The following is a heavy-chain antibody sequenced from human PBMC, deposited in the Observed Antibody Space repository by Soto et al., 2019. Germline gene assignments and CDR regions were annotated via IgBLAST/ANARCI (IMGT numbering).Heavy chain of an antibody. D-gene: IGHD1-26*01. CDR2: ISGSGDST. Sequence: EVQLLKSGGGLVQPGGSLRLSCAASGFTFSSYAMSWVRQAPGKGLEWVSVISGSGDSTYYADSVKGRFTISRDNSKNTLYLQMNSLRADDTALYYCAKRGSGSQFDYWGQGTLVTVSS. CDR3: AKRGSGSQFDY. J-gene: IGHJ4*02. V-gene: IGHV3-23*01. CDR1: GFTFSSYA.